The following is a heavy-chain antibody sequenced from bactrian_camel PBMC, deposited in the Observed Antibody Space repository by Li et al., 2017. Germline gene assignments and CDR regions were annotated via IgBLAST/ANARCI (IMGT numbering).Heavy chain of an antibody. J-gene: IGHJ4*01. CDR2: IATGSGNT. Sequence: HVQLVESGGGSVQAGGSLRLSCAASGYTYNRNCMAWFRQVPGKEREGVARIATGSGNTYYADSVKGRFTISQDNAQNTRYLQMDNLKPEDSAMYRCARQRYRGRCVSAFPAPVHYGYWGQGTQVTVS. V-gene: IGHV3S1*01. D-gene: IGHD4*01. CDR1: GYTYNRNC. CDR3: ARQRYRGRCVSAFPAPVHYGY.